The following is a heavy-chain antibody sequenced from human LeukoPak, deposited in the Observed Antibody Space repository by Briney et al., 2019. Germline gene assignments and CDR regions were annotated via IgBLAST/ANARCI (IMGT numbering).Heavy chain of an antibody. CDR3: ARVMGVTAKYYFDY. CDR2: IYYSGST. D-gene: IGHD2-21*02. CDR1: GGSISSYY. J-gene: IGHJ4*02. Sequence: SETLSLTCTVSGGSISSYYWSWIRQPPGKGLEWIGYIYYSGSTNYHPSLKSRVTISVDTSKNQFSLKLSSVTAADTAVYYCARVMGVTAKYYFDYWGQGTLVTVST. V-gene: IGHV4-59*01.